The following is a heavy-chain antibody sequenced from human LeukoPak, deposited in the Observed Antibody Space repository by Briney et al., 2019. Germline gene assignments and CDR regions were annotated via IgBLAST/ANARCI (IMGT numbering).Heavy chain of an antibody. Sequence: AGGSLRLSCAASGFTFSSYGMHWVRQAPGKGLEWVANIKEDGSEKYYGDSVKGRFTISRDNAKNSLYLQMNSLRAEDTAIYYCARDISWGQGILVTVSS. J-gene: IGHJ5*02. CDR1: GFTFSSYG. V-gene: IGHV3-7*03. CDR3: ARDIS. CDR2: IKEDGSEK.